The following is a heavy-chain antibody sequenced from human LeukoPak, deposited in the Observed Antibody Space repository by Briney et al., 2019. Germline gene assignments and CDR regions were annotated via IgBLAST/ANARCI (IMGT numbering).Heavy chain of an antibody. CDR3: TREYSSSSDY. CDR1: GYTFTSYD. Sequence: ASVKVSCKASGYTFTSYDINWVRQATGQGPEWMGWMSPNSGNTGYAQKFQGRVTMTRNTSISTAYMELSGLRSEDTAIYYCTREYSSSSDYWGQGTLVTVSS. D-gene: IGHD6-6*01. CDR2: MSPNSGNT. V-gene: IGHV1-8*01. J-gene: IGHJ4*02.